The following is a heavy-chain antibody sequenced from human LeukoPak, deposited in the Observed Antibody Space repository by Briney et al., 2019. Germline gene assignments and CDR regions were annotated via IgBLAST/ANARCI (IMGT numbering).Heavy chain of an antibody. J-gene: IGHJ5*02. V-gene: IGHV5-51*01. CDR1: EYSFTSYW. CDR2: IYPGGSDT. Sequence: GESLKISGKGSEYSFTSYWIGWVRQMPGKGLDWIGIIYPGGSDTRYSPSFQGQVTISADKSISTAYLQWSSLKASDTAMYYCARLRSNWFDPWGQGTLVTVSS. CDR3: ARLRSNWFDP. D-gene: IGHD4-17*01.